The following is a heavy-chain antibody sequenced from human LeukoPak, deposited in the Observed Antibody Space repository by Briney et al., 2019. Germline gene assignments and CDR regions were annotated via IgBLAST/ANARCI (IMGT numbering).Heavy chain of an antibody. V-gene: IGHV1-18*04. J-gene: IGHJ6*03. CDR1: GYTFTGDY. CDR3: ARSDYYYYYTDV. CDR2: ISAYNGNT. Sequence: GASVKVSCKASGYTFTGDYMRWVRQAPGEGLEWMGWISAYNGNTNYAQKLQGRVPMTTDTSTNTAYMELRSLRSDHTAVYYCARSDYYYYYTDVWGKGTTVT.